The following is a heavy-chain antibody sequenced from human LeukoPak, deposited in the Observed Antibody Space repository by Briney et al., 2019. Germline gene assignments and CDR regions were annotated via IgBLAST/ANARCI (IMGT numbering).Heavy chain of an antibody. CDR3: ARWLAAAEVDV. CDR2: IYYSGST. V-gene: IGHV4-59*01. CDR1: GGSISSYY. D-gene: IGHD6-13*01. Sequence: PSETLSLTCTVSGGSISSYYWSWIRQPPGKGLEWIGYIYYSGSTNYNPSLKSRVTISVDTSKNQFSLKLSSVTAADTAVYHCARWLAAAEVDVWGQGTTVTVSS. J-gene: IGHJ6*02.